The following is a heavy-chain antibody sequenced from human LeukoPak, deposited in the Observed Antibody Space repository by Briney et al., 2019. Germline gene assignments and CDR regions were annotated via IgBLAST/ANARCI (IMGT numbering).Heavy chain of an antibody. Sequence: PGRSLRLSCAASGFTFSSYGMHWVRQAPGKGLEWVALIWYDGSHKKYADSVKGRFTISRDNSENTLYLQMSSLRADDTAVYYCARYMTTVTTFDYWGQGTLVTVSS. D-gene: IGHD4-17*01. CDR3: ARYMTTVTTFDY. J-gene: IGHJ4*02. V-gene: IGHV3-33*01. CDR1: GFTFSSYG. CDR2: IWYDGSHK.